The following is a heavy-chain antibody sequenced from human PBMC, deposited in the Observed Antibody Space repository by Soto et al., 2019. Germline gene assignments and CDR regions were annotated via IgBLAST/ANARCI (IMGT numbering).Heavy chain of an antibody. CDR1: GGSFSGYC. D-gene: IGHD4-17*01. CDR2: INHSGST. CDR3: ARPSLSRGNSQTTVTTNSYYYMDG. Sequence: PSETLSLTCAVYGGSFSGYCWSWIRQPPGKGLEWIGEINHSGSTNYNPSLKSRVTISVDTSKNQFSLKLSSVTAADTAVYYCARPSLSRGNSQTTVTTNSYYYMDGWGKGTTVTVSS. V-gene: IGHV4-34*01. J-gene: IGHJ6*03.